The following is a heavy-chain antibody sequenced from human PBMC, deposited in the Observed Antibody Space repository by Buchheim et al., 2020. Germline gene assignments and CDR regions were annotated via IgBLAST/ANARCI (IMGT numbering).Heavy chain of an antibody. CDR2: ISYDGSNK. D-gene: IGHD6-19*01. Sequence: QVQLVESGGGVVQPGRSLRLSCAASGFTFSSYAMHWVRQAPGRGLEWVAVISYDGSNKYYADSVKGRLTISRDNSKNTQDLQMNSLRAEDTAVYYCAREASSGWYRPYYFDYWGQGTL. CDR3: AREASSGWYRPYYFDY. CDR1: GFTFSSYA. J-gene: IGHJ4*02. V-gene: IGHV3-30-3*01.